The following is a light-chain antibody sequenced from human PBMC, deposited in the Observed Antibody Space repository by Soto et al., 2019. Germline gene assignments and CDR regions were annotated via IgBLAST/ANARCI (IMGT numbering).Light chain of an antibody. J-gene: IGKJ2*01. CDR3: QQYHNWPPYT. CDR1: QSVSTN. CDR2: GAS. V-gene: IGKV3-15*01. Sequence: EIVMTQSPATLSVSPGERATLSCRASQSVSTNLAWYEQKPGQAPRLLMYGASTRATGIPARFSGSGSGTEFTLTISILQSEDSAVYYCQQYHNWPPYTFGRGTKLEIK.